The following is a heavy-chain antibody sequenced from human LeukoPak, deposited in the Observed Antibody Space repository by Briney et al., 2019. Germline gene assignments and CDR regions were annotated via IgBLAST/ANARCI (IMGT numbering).Heavy chain of an antibody. V-gene: IGHV3-48*01. CDR3: AGAVSTGAFDI. CDR2: ISSSSSTI. D-gene: IGHD4-17*01. J-gene: IGHJ3*02. CDR1: GFTFSSYS. Sequence: GGSLRLSCAASGFTFSSYSMNWVRQAPGKGLEWVSYISSSSSTIYYADSVKGRFTISRDNAKNTLYLQMNSLRAEDTAVYYCAGAVSTGAFDIWGQGTTVTVSS.